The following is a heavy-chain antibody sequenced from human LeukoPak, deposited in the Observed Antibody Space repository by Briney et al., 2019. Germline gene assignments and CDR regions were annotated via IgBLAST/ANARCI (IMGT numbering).Heavy chain of an antibody. CDR1: GFTFSSYT. CDR3: AKVPYSDYGSGRPPFMDA. Sequence: GGSLRFSCPASGFTFSSYTMSWVGQAPGKGLNWVATISDSGDNTYYADSVEGRSTISRDNSKNTLYLQMNSLRDEDTAIYYCAKVPYSDYGSGRPPFMDAWGQGTTVAISS. V-gene: IGHV3-23*01. CDR2: ISDSGDNT. J-gene: IGHJ6*02. D-gene: IGHD3-10*01.